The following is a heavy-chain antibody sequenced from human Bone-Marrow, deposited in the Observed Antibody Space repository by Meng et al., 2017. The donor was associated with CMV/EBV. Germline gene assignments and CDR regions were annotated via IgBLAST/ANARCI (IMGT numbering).Heavy chain of an antibody. Sequence: GESLKISCKGSGYSFTSYWIGWVRQMPGKGLEWMGIIYPGDSDTRYSPSFQGQVTISADKSISTAYLQWSSLKASDTAMYYCSRLRFQCSGGSCYPEHFDYWGQGTLVTVSS. CDR1: GYSFTSYW. V-gene: IGHV5-51*01. CDR2: IYPGDSDT. D-gene: IGHD2-15*01. CDR3: SRLRFQCSGGSCYPEHFDY. J-gene: IGHJ4*02.